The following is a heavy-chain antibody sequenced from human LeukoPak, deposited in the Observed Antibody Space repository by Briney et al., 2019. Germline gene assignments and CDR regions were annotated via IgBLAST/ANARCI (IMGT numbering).Heavy chain of an antibody. CDR3: ARLELRYFDWLSTYYFDY. D-gene: IGHD3-9*01. J-gene: IGHJ4*02. CDR2: INHSGST. Sequence: PSETLSLTCAVYGGSFSGYYWSGIRQPPGKGLEWSGEINHSGSTNYNPSLKRRVTISVDTCKKQCSLKLSSVTAADTAVYYCARLELRYFDWLSTYYFDYWGQGTLVTVSS. V-gene: IGHV4-34*01. CDR1: GGSFSGYY.